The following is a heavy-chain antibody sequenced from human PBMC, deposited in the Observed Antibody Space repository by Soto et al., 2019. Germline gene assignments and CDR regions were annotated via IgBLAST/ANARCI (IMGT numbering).Heavy chain of an antibody. CDR2: ISRSNSYI. CDR3: ARMDYDTNYGMDV. CDR1: GFTFSNYT. D-gene: IGHD3-9*01. V-gene: IGHV3-21*04. Sequence: GGSLRLSCAGSGFTFSNYTMNWVRQAPGKGLEWVSSISRSNSYIKYADSVKGRFTISRDNAKNSLYLQMNSLRAEDTALYYCARMDYDTNYGMDVWGQGTTVTVSS. J-gene: IGHJ6*02.